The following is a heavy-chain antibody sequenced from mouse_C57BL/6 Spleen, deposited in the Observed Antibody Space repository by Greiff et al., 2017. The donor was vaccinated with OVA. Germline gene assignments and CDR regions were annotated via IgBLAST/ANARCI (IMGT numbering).Heavy chain of an antibody. V-gene: IGHV1-52*01. CDR3: ARGGYDYDDPYYYAMDY. J-gene: IGHJ4*01. CDR1: GYTFTSYW. Sequence: QVQLQQPGAELVRPGSSVKLSCKASGYTFTSYWMHWVKQRPIQGLEWIGNIDPSDRETHYNQKFKDKATLTVDKSSSTAYMQLSSLTSEDSAVYYCARGGYDYDDPYYYAMDYWGQGTSVTVSS. CDR2: IDPSDRET. D-gene: IGHD2-4*01.